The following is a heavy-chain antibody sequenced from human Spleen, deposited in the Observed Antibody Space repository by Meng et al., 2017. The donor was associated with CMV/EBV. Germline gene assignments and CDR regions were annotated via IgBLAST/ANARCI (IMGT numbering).Heavy chain of an antibody. CDR3: ARANFGVGFSQYGMDV. V-gene: IGHV1-69*10. CDR1: GGTFSSYG. J-gene: IGHJ6*02. CDR2: IIPMLGVA. D-gene: IGHD3-3*01. Sequence: SVKVSCKAPGGTFSSYGIRWVRQAPGQGLEWMGGIIPMLGVANYAQKFQGRVTITADKSARIVYIELSSLRSEDTAVYYCARANFGVGFSQYGMDVWGQGTTVTVSS.